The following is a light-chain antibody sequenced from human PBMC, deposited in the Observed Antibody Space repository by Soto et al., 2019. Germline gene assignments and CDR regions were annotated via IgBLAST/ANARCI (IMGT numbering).Light chain of an antibody. CDR3: CSYAGSSTFVV. J-gene: IGLJ2*01. CDR1: SSDVGGYNS. CDR2: EVS. Sequence: QSVLTQPASVSGSPGQSITISCTGTSSDVGGYNSVSWYQQHPGKAPKVMIYEVSNRPSGVSNRFSGSRSGNTASLTISGLQAEDEANYYCCSYAGSSTFVVFGGGTKVTVL. V-gene: IGLV2-23*02.